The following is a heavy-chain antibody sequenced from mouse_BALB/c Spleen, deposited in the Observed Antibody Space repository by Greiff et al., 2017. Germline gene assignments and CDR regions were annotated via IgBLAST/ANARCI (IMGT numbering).Heavy chain of an antibody. CDR2: ISSGGGST. V-gene: IGHV5-12-1*01. CDR1: GFAFSSYD. CDR3: ARTVDY. Sequence: EVQVVESGGGLVKPGGSLKLSCAASGFAFSSYDMSWVRQTPEKRLEWVAYISSGGGSTYYPDTVKGRFTISRDNAKNTLYLQMSSLKSEDTAMYYCARTVDYWGQGTTLTVSS. J-gene: IGHJ2*01.